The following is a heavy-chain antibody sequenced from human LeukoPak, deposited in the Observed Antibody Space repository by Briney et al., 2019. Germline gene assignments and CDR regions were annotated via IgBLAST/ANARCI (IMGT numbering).Heavy chain of an antibody. J-gene: IGHJ6*03. CDR3: ARGQGYESYYYMDV. Sequence: PGGSLRLSCAASGFTFSSYGMHWVRQAPGKGLEWVAFIRYDGSNKYYVDSVKGRFTISRDNSNNTVYLQMNNLRPEDTAVFYCARGQGYESYYYMDVWGKGTTVSVSS. V-gene: IGHV3-30*02. D-gene: IGHD2-2*01. CDR1: GFTFSSYG. CDR2: IRYDGSNK.